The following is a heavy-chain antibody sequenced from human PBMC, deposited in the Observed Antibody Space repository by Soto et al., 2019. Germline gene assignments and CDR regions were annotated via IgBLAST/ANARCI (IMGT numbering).Heavy chain of an antibody. J-gene: IGHJ4*02. CDR2: IGTSAST. CDR3: ADLSRYCTSSNCD. CDR1: GFTFSSYS. Sequence: DVRLLESGGGLVQPGGSLRLSCAASGFTFSSYSMSWVRQAPGKELEWVSTIGTSASTYYGDSVRGRFTISRDNSRNTLYLQMNSLRAEDTAVYYCADLSRYCTSSNCDWGQGTLVTVSS. V-gene: IGHV3-23*01. D-gene: IGHD2-2*01.